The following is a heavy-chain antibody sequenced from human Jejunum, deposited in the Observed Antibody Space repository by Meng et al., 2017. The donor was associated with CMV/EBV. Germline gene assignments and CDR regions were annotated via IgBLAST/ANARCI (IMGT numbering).Heavy chain of an antibody. CDR2: IYYTGGT. D-gene: IGHD3-10*01. CDR3: AREYGSGYPPDY. V-gene: IGHV4-31*02. Sequence: GSGGSISSGGYYWNWIRQHPGKGLEWIGSIYYTGGTYYNPSLKSRISMSVDTSKNQFFLKLTSVTAADTAVYYCAREYGSGYPPDYWGQGTLVTVSS. J-gene: IGHJ1*01. CDR1: GGSISSGGYY.